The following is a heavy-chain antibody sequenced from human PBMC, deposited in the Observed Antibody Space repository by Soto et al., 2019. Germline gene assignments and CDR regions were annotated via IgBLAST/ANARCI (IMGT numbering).Heavy chain of an antibody. CDR1: GGSISSGGYY. CDR2: IYYSGST. J-gene: IGHJ4*02. D-gene: IGHD3-22*01. Sequence: SETLSLTCTVSGGSISSGGYYWSWIRQHPGKGLEWIGYIYYSGSTYYNPSLKSRVTISVDTSKNQFSLKLSSVTAADTAVYYCARRPGGYYYDSSGYTAPFDYWGQGTLVTVSS. V-gene: IGHV4-31*03. CDR3: ARRPGGYYYDSSGYTAPFDY.